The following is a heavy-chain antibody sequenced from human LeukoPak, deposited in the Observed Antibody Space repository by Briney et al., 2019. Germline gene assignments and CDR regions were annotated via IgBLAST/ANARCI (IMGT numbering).Heavy chain of an antibody. CDR1: GFTFVDYA. J-gene: IGHJ4*02. D-gene: IGHD6-19*01. Sequence: GGSLRLSCAASGFTFVDYAMHWVRHAPGKGLDWVSGISWNSGSIGYADSVKGRFTISRDNAKNSLYLQMNSLRAEDTALYYCAKDAPRGAVAGVFDYWGQGTLVTVSS. CDR3: AKDAPRGAVAGVFDY. V-gene: IGHV3-9*01. CDR2: ISWNSGSI.